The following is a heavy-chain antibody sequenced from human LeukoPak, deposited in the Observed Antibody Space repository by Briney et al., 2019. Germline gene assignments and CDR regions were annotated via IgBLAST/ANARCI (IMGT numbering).Heavy chain of an antibody. CDR3: AVGGGYYYYYYMDV. D-gene: IGHD3-16*01. J-gene: IGHJ6*03. V-gene: IGHV3-23*01. CDR2: ISGSGGST. Sequence: PGGSLRLSCAASGFTFSSYGMSWVRQAPGKGLEWVSAISGSGGSTYYADSVKGRFTISRDNSKNTLYLQMNSLRAEDTAVYCCAVGGGYYYYYYMDVWGKGTTVTISS. CDR1: GFTFSSYG.